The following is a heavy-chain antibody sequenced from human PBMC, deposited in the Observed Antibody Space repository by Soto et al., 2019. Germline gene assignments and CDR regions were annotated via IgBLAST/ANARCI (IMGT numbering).Heavy chain of an antibody. Sequence: QVQLQQWGAGQLKPSETLALTCAVYGGSFSGHYWSWIRQYPGKGLECIAEMKHRGRTNYNPSLKSRVTMSVDTSKNQSSLRLGSVTAADTAVYYCARGYPRSIFSTALATSYWFDSWGQGGLVTVSS. V-gene: IGHV4-34*01. CDR1: GGSFSGHY. CDR3: ARGYPRSIFSTALATSYWFDS. CDR2: MKHRGRT. J-gene: IGHJ5*01. D-gene: IGHD2-21*01.